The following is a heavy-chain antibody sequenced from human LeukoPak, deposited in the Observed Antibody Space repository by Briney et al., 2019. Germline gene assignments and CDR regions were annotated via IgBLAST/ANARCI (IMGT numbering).Heavy chain of an antibody. J-gene: IGHJ6*03. D-gene: IGHD5-18*01. CDR1: GGSISSYY. V-gene: IGHV4-59*01. CDR3: ARTVNTAFAYYYYYMDV. CDR2: IYYSGST. Sequence: SETLSLTXTVSGGSISSYYWSWIRQPPGKGLEWIGYIYYSGSTNYNPSLRSRVTISVDTSKNQFSLKLSSVTAADTAVYYCARTVNTAFAYYYYYMDVWGKGTTVTVSS.